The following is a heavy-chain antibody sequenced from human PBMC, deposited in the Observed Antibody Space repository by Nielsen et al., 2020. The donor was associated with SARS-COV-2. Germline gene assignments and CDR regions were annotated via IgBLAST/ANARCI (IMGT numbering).Heavy chain of an antibody. CDR3: ARDREPEYNAVDY. J-gene: IGHJ4*02. CDR1: GFTFSNYE. V-gene: IGHV3-48*03. D-gene: IGHD1-14*01. CDR2: IGGSGNTR. Sequence: GGSLRLSCEASGFTFSNYEMNWVRQAPGKGLEWVSNIGGSGNTRYYADSVKGRFTISRDNAKNSLYLRMNSLRAEDTAIYYCARDREPEYNAVDYWGQGTLVTVSS.